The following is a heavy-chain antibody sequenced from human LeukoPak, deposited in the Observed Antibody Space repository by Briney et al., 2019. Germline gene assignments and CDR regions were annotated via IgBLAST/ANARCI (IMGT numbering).Heavy chain of an antibody. J-gene: IGHJ5*02. CDR3: AKDPYRVVFATGNYLDP. Sequence: GGSLRLSCATSGFTFSNYGTHWVRQAPGKGLEWVAVISSDETNIRYGDSVKGRFTVSRDNAKNTLYLQMNSLRAEDTAVYYCAKDPYRVVFATGNYLDPWGQGTLVTVSS. V-gene: IGHV3-30*18. D-gene: IGHD2-15*01. CDR1: GFTFSNYG. CDR2: ISSDETNI.